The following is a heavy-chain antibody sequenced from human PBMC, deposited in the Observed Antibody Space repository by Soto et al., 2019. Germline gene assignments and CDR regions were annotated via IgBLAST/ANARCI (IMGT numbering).Heavy chain of an antibody. V-gene: IGHV3-23*01. Sequence: VQLLESGGGLVQPGGSLRLSCAASGFTFSSYAMSWVRQAPGKGLEGVSGISSSGGSTYYADSVKGRFTISRDNSKNTLFLRMNRPRVEDTAVYYCMRPAPRGRHYFYFGMDVWGQGTTVTVSS. CDR3: MRPAPRGRHYFYFGMDV. CDR1: GFTFSSYA. J-gene: IGHJ6*02. D-gene: IGHD3-10*01. CDR2: ISSSGGST.